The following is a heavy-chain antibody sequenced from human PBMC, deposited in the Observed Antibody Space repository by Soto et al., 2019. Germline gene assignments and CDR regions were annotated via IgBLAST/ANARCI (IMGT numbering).Heavy chain of an antibody. J-gene: IGHJ4*02. D-gene: IGHD5-18*01. CDR3: ARQKHNVDTVDFDY. Sequence: GASLKISCKGSGYSFTSYWISWVRQMPGKGLEWMGRIDPSDSYTNYSPSFQGHVTISADKSISTAYLQWSSLKASDTAMYYCARQKHNVDTVDFDYWGQGTLVTVSS. CDR2: IDPSDSYT. CDR1: GYSFTSYW. V-gene: IGHV5-10-1*01.